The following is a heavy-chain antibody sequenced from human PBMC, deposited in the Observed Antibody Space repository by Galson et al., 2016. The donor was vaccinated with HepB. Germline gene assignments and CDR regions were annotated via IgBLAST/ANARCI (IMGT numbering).Heavy chain of an antibody. V-gene: IGHV1-18*01. J-gene: IGHJ3*02. CDR3: ARDPWPTVATGGNDAFDI. CDR2: ISAYNGNR. CDR1: GYTFTDYG. D-gene: IGHD4-23*01. Sequence: SVKVSCKASGYTFTDYGISWVRQAPGQGLEWMGWISAYNGNRKYAQKFQSRVTMNTDTFTSTVYMELTSLRSDDTAVYFCARDPWPTVATGGNDAFDIRGQGTMVTVSS.